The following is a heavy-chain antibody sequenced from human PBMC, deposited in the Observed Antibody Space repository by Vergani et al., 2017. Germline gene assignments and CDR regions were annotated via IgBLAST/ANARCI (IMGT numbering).Heavy chain of an antibody. CDR1: GYSFTSYW. CDR2: IDPSDSYT. Sequence: EVQLVQSGAEVKTPGESLRISCKGSGYSFTSYWISWVRQMPGKGLEWMGRIDPSDSYTNYSPSFQGHVTISADKSISTAYLQWSSLKTSDTAMYYCARVPLSSSSLDYWGQGTLVTVSS. J-gene: IGHJ4*02. V-gene: IGHV5-10-1*03. CDR3: ARVPLSSSSLDY. D-gene: IGHD6-6*01.